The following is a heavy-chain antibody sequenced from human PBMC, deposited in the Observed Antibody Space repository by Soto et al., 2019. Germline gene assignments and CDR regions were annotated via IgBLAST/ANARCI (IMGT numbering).Heavy chain of an antibody. Sequence: VQLQQWGAGLLKPSETLSLTCAVYGGSFSGYWMHWVRQVPGKGLAWVARINSDGSRTSYADSVKGRFTISRDSAKNALYLQMNSLRADDTAVYYCAREGLDTAGFFDIWGHGTMVTVSS. D-gene: IGHD6-13*01. CDR1: GGSFSGYW. J-gene: IGHJ3*02. CDR3: AREGLDTAGFFDI. CDR2: INSDGSRT. V-gene: IGHV3-74*01.